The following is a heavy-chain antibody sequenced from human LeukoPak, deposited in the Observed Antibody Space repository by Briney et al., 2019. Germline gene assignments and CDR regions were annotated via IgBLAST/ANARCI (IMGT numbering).Heavy chain of an antibody. CDR3: ARDSHARTYDYYYMDV. V-gene: IGHV1-69*05. Sequence: PVKVSCKASGGTFSSYAISWVRQAPGQGLEWMGRIIPIFGTANYAQKFQGRVTITTDESTSTAYMELSSLRSEDTAVYYCARDSHARTYDYYYMDVWGKGTTVTVSS. J-gene: IGHJ6*03. CDR1: GGTFSSYA. CDR2: IIPIFGTA. D-gene: IGHD3/OR15-3a*01.